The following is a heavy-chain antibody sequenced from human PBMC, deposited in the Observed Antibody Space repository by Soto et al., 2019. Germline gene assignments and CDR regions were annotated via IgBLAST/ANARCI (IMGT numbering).Heavy chain of an antibody. CDR1: GYTFTSYG. V-gene: IGHV1-18*01. J-gene: IGHJ5*02. CDR3: ARARLGGSGSYGVGWFDP. CDR2: ISAYNGNT. Sequence: QVQLVQSGAEVKKPGASVRVSCKASGYTFTSYGISWVRQAPGQGLEWMGWISAYNGNTDYAERVQGRVTMTTDTSPSTAYMELRSRRSDDTAVYYCARARLGGSGSYGVGWFDPWGQGTLVTVSA. D-gene: IGHD3-10*01.